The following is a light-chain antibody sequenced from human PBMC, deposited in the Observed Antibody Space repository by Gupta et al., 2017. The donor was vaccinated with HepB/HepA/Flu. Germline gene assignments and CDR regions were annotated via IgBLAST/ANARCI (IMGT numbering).Light chain of an antibody. CDR2: DAS. J-gene: IGKJ3*01. CDR3: QQDDNLPLT. V-gene: IGKV1-33*01. CDR1: QDINNY. Sequence: DIQMTQSPSSLSASVGDRVTITCQASQDINNYLNWYQQKPGKAPKLLIYDASNLETGVPSRFSGSGSGTDFTFTISSLQPEDFATYYCQQDDNLPLTFGHGTEVDF.